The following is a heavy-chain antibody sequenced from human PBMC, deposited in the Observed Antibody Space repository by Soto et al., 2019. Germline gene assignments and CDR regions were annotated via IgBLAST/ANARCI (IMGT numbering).Heavy chain of an antibody. Sequence: QVQLQESGPGLVKHSKTLSLTCTVSGGSISGYYWSWIRQPPGKGLEWIGYMYNTGSTVYNPSFKSRVIISVGTSKNQFSLKLNSVTAADTAVYYCARDLWGYCGTDCYPLDVWGQGTTATVSS. CDR1: GGSISGYY. V-gene: IGHV4-59*01. CDR2: MYNTGST. D-gene: IGHD2-21*02. J-gene: IGHJ6*02. CDR3: ARDLWGYCGTDCYPLDV.